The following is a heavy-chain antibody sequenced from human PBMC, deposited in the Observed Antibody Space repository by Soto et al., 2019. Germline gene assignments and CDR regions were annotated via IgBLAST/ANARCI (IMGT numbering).Heavy chain of an antibody. V-gene: IGHV5-51*01. J-gene: IGHJ5*02. CDR3: ARPLRGDYVWFDP. CDR1: GYSFTSYW. Sequence: GESLRISWKGSGYSFTSYWIGWVRQMPGKGLEWMGIIYPGDSDTRYSPSFQGQVTISADKSISTAYLQWSSLKASDTAMYYCARPLRGDYVWFDPWGQGTLVTVSS. D-gene: IGHD4-17*01. CDR2: IYPGDSDT.